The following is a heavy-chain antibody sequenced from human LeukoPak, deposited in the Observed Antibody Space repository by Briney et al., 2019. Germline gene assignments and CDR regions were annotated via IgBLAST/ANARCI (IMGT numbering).Heavy chain of an antibody. CDR1: GFTFSSYW. CDR2: LKEDGSQK. CDR3: TRMYRNGFDY. D-gene: IGHD1-1*01. Sequence: SGGSLRLSCAASGFTFSSYWMSWVRQAPGRGLEWVASLKEDGSQKYYVDSVKGRFTISRDNAKNSLYLQMNSLRAEDTAVYYCTRMYRNGFDYWGQGTLVTVSS. V-gene: IGHV3-7*02. J-gene: IGHJ4*02.